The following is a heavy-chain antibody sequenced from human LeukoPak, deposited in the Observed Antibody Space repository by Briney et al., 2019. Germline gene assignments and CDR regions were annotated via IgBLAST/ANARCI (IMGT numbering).Heavy chain of an antibody. CDR3: ARIISSDIPAGSRRDY. D-gene: IGHD2-15*01. J-gene: IGHJ4*02. Sequence: ASVKVSCKASGYTFTSYYMHWVRQAPGQGLEWMGWINPNSGGTNYAQKFQGRVTMTRDTSISTAYMELSRLRSDDTAVYYCARIISSDIPAGSRRDYWGQGTLVTVSS. CDR2: INPNSGGT. V-gene: IGHV1-2*02. CDR1: GYTFTSYY.